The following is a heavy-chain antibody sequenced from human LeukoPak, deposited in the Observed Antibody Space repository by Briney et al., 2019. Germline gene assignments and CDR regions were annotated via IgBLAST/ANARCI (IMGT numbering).Heavy chain of an antibody. J-gene: IGHJ6*02. CDR3: ANDRARITNFGVVITHMDV. Sequence: PGGSLRLSCAASGFTFSSYAMSWVRQAPGKGLEWVSAISGSGGSTYYADSVKGRFTISRDNSKNTLYLQMNSLRAEDTAVYYCANDRARITNFGVVITHMDVWGQGTTVTVSS. D-gene: IGHD3-3*01. V-gene: IGHV3-23*01. CDR1: GFTFSSYA. CDR2: ISGSGGST.